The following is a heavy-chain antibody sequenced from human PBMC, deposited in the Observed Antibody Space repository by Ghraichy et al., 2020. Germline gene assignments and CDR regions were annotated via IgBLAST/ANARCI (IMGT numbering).Heavy chain of an antibody. J-gene: IGHJ4*02. V-gene: IGHV4-34*01. Sequence: GSLRLSCAVYGGSFSGYYWSWIRQPPGKGLEWIGEINHSGSTNYNPSLKSRVTISVDTSKNQFSLKLSSVTAADTAVYYCARSRGYSGSNDYWGQGTLVTVSS. CDR2: INHSGST. CDR3: ARSRGYSGSNDY. CDR1: GGSFSGYY. D-gene: IGHD5-12*01.